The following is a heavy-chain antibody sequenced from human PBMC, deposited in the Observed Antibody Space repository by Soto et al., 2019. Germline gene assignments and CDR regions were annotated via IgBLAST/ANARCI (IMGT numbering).Heavy chain of an antibody. CDR2: ISAYNGNT. CDR1: GYTFTSYG. CDR3: ARSLSTVWSSGDFDY. D-gene: IGHD4-17*01. V-gene: IGHV1-18*01. J-gene: IGHJ4*02. Sequence: GASVKVSCKASGYTFTSYGISWVRQAPGRGLEWMGWISAYNGNTNYAQKLQGRVTMTTDTSTSTAYMELRSLRSDDTAVYYCARSLSTVWSSGDFDYWGQGTLVTVSS.